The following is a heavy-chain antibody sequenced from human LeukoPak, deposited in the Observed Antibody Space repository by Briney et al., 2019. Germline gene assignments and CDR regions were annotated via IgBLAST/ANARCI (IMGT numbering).Heavy chain of an antibody. J-gene: IGHJ4*02. V-gene: IGHV1-2*02. D-gene: IGHD3-3*01. CDR3: ARGITIFGVVISSFDY. Sequence: ASVKVSCKASGNTFTDYYIHWVRQAPGQGLEWIGWINPNRGGTNYAQMFQGRVTMTRDTSISTAYMELSRLRSDDTAVYYCARGITIFGVVISSFDYWGQGTLVTVSS. CDR1: GNTFTDYY. CDR2: INPNRGGT.